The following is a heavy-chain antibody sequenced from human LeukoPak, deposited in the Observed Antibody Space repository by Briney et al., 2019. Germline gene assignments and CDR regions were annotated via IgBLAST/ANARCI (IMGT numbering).Heavy chain of an antibody. V-gene: IGHV3-30*18. CDR2: ISSDGSNR. J-gene: IGHJ4*02. D-gene: IGHD1-26*01. Sequence: GGSLRLSCAASGFTFSNTWMSWVRQAPGKGLEWVTVISSDGSNRFYTDSVKGRFTISRDNAKNSLYLQMNSLRAEDMALYYCAKDWKPLGGGATFFDYWGQGTLVTVSS. CDR3: AKDWKPLGGGATFFDY. CDR1: GFTFSNTW.